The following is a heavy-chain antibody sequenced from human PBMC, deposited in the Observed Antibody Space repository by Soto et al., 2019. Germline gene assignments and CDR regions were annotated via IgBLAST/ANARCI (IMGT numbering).Heavy chain of an antibody. CDR1: GGSISSGGSS. CDR2: IYHSGST. V-gene: IGHV4-30-2*01. J-gene: IGHJ6*02. CDR3: ARVPDV. Sequence: PSETLSLTCAVSGGSISSGGSSWSWLRQPPGKGLEWIGYIYHSGSTYYNPSLKSRVTISVDRSKNQFSLKLSSVTAADTAVYYCARVPDVWGQGTTVTVSS.